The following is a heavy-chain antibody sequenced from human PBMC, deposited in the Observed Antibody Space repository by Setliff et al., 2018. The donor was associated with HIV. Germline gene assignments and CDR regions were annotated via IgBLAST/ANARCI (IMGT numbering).Heavy chain of an antibody. J-gene: IGHJ4*02. D-gene: IGHD3-10*01. CDR1: GYTFTSYY. Sequence: GASVKVSCKASGYTFTSYYMHWVRQAPGRGLEWMGIINPSGGGTSNAQKFQGRITLPRDTSTNTVYMELRSLRSEDTAVYYCARGGSPWVRGVKEGYFDYWGQGTLVTVSS. CDR2: INPSGGGT. CDR3: ARGGSPWVRGVKEGYFDY. V-gene: IGHV1-46*01.